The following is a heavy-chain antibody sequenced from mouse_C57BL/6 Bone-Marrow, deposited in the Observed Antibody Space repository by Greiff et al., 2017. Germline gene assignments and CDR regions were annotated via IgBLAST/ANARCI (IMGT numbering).Heavy chain of an antibody. D-gene: IGHD4-1*01. J-gene: IGHJ2*01. CDR2: ISRGGSYT. CDR3: ARLAGTYFDY. V-gene: IGHV5-6*02. CDR1: GFTFSSYG. Sequence: EVMLVESGGDLVKPGGSLKLSCAASGFTFSSYGMSWVRQTPDKRLEWVATISRGGSYTYYPDSVKGRFTISRDNAKNTLYLQMSSLKSEYTAMYYCARLAGTYFDYWGQGTTLTVAS.